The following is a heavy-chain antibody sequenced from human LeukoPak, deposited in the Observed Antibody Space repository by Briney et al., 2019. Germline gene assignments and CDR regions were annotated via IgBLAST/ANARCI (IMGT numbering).Heavy chain of an antibody. J-gene: IGHJ4*02. CDR2: IYYSGST. V-gene: IGHV4-59*08. D-gene: IGHD3-22*01. Sequence: SETLSLTCTVSGGSISSYYWSWIRQPPGKGLEWIGYIYYSGSTNCNPSLKSRVTISVDTSKNQFSLKLSSVTAADTAVYYCARHPFPKYYYDSSGYYLEVWGQGTLVPVSS. CDR1: GGSISSYY. CDR3: ARHPFPKYYYDSSGYYLEV.